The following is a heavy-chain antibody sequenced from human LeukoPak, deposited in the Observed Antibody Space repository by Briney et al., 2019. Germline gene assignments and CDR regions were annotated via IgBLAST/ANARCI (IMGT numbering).Heavy chain of an antibody. Sequence: GGSLRLSCAASGFTFDDRGMSWVRQAPGKGLEWVSGINWNGGSTAYADSVKGRFTISRDNAKKSLYMQMNSLRDEDTALYYCAREHASLGFDIWGQGTMVTVSS. CDR2: INWNGGST. D-gene: IGHD7-27*01. V-gene: IGHV3-20*04. J-gene: IGHJ3*02. CDR3: AREHASLGFDI. CDR1: GFTFDDRG.